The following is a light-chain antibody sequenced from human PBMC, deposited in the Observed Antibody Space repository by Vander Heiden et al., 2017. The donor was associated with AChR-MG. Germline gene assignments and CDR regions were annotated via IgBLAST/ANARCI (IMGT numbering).Light chain of an antibody. CDR3: CSYAASNPYV. CDR1: SSDVGGYNY. J-gene: IGLJ1*01. Sequence: QSALTQPRSVSGSPGQSVTISCTGASSDVGGYNYVSGYQHHPGKAPKLMIYDVAKRPSGVPDRFSGSKSGNTASLTISGLQAEDEADYYCCSYAASNPYVFGSGTKVTVL. V-gene: IGLV2-11*01. CDR2: DVA.